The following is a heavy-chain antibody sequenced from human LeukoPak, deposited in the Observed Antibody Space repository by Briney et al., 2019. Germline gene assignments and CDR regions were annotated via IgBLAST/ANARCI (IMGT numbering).Heavy chain of an antibody. CDR3: ARGIRDSYYYYMDV. D-gene: IGHD2-2*02. Sequence: ASVKVSCKASGYTFTSYDINWVRQATGQGLEWMGWMNPNSGNTGYAQKFQGRVTITRNTSISTAYMELSSLRSEDTAVYYCARGIRDSYYYYMDVWGKGTTVTVSS. V-gene: IGHV1-8*03. J-gene: IGHJ6*03. CDR2: MNPNSGNT. CDR1: GYTFTSYD.